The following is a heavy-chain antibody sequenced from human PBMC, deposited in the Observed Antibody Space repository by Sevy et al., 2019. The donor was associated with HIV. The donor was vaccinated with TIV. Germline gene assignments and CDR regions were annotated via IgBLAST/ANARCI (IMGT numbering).Heavy chain of an antibody. CDR3: ARLTVPAAIEDYGMDV. J-gene: IGHJ6*02. CDR2: IYPGDSDT. CDR1: GYSFTSYW. V-gene: IGHV5-51*01. Sequence: GGSLRLSCKGSGYSFTSYWIGWVRQMPGKGLEWMGIIYPGDSDTRYSPSFQGQVTISADKSISTAYLQWSSLKASDTAMYYCARLTVPAAIEDYGMDVWGQGTTVTVSS. D-gene: IGHD2-2*02.